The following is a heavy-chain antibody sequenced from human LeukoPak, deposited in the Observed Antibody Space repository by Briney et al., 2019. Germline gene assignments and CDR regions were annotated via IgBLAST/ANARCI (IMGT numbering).Heavy chain of an antibody. D-gene: IGHD3-16*01. CDR1: GPTFRSYG. J-gene: IGHJ6*02. Sequence: GGSLRLSCVASGPTFRSYGMHWVRQAPGKGLEWVAVIWYDGSNKYYADSVKGRFTISRDNSKNTLYLQMNSLRVEDTAMYYCATLLGGDGMDVWGQGTTVIVPS. CDR3: ATLLGGDGMDV. V-gene: IGHV3-33*01. CDR2: IWYDGSNK.